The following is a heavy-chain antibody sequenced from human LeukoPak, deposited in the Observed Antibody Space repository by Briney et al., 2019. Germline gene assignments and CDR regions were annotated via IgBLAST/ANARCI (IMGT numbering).Heavy chain of an antibody. J-gene: IGHJ5*02. V-gene: IGHV1-69*13. D-gene: IGHD6-6*01. CDR2: IIPIFGTA. Sequence: ASVKVSCKASGGTFSSYAISWLRQAPGQGLEWMGGIIPIFGTANYAQKFQGRVTITADESTSTAYMELSSLRSEDTAVYYCARVEYSSSLGWFDPWGQGTLVTVSS. CDR1: GGTFSSYA. CDR3: ARVEYSSSLGWFDP.